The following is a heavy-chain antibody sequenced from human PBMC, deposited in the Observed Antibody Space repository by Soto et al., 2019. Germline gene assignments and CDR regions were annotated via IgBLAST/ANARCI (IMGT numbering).Heavy chain of an antibody. CDR2: IKHDGSVQ. J-gene: IGHJ4*02. CDR3: AIAPFHNRSYPFDL. V-gene: IGHV3-7*03. Sequence: GGSLRLSCEASGFTFSGYWMSWVRQAPGKGLEWVADIKHDGSVQYSVDSVKGRFTISRDNAKKLLYLQMNGLRPEDTALYYCAIAPFHNRSYPFDLWGPGPLVTVSS. CDR1: GFTFSGYW. D-gene: IGHD6-6*01.